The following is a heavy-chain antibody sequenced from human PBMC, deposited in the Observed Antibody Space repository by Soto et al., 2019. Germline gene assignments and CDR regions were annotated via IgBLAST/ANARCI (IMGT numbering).Heavy chain of an antibody. J-gene: IGHJ6*02. CDR1: GYSFTRNG. D-gene: IGHD1-26*01. V-gene: IGHV1-18*01. CDR2: ISAKNGDT. Sequence: QAHLVQSGAELKKPGASVRVSCKASGYSFTRNGISWVRQAPGQGLVWMGWISAKNGDTNYAQKFQGRVIMTTDTSTSTAYMELRSLRSDDTAVYYCVRDRDSDTWPSRDVWGQGTTVTVSS. CDR3: VRDRDSDTWPSRDV.